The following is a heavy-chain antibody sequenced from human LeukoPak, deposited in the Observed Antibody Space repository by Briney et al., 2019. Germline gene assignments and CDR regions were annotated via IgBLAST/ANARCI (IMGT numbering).Heavy chain of an antibody. D-gene: IGHD1-1*01. V-gene: IGHV4-4*07. CDR1: DDSINTYY. CDR2: ISTSGNT. CDR3: ARTIYWNLDAFDL. Sequence: SETLSLTCTVSDDSINTYYWNWIRQPAGEGLEWIGRISTSGNTHYNPSLKSRVTMSVDTSKNQFSLKLTSVTAADTAVYYCARTIYWNLDAFDLWGQGTMVTVSS. J-gene: IGHJ3*01.